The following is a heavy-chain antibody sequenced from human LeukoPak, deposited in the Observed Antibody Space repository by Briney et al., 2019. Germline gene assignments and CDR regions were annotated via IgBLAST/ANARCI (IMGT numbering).Heavy chain of an antibody. CDR1: GFTFSSYW. V-gene: IGHV3-7*04. Sequence: GGSLRLSCAGSGFTFSSYWMSWVRQAPGKGLEWVANIKQDGSEKYYVDSVKGRFTISRDNAKNSLYLQMNSLRAEDTAVYYCARGSHYYDSSGYYAAGYWGQGTLVTVSS. CDR2: IKQDGSEK. D-gene: IGHD3-22*01. J-gene: IGHJ4*02. CDR3: ARGSHYYDSSGYYAAGY.